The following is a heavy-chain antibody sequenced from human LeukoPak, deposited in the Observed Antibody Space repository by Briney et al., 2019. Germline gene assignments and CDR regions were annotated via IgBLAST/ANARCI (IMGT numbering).Heavy chain of an antibody. V-gene: IGHV4-61*02. CDR2: IYTSGST. CDR1: GGSITNGNYF. Sequence: SETLSLTCTVSGGSITNGNYFWNWIRQPAGKGLEWIGRIYTSGSTNYNPSLKSRVTISLDMSKNQFSLKLSSVTAADTAVYYCARDLGRWELLDYWGQGTLVTVSS. CDR3: ARDLGRWELLDY. J-gene: IGHJ4*02. D-gene: IGHD1-26*01.